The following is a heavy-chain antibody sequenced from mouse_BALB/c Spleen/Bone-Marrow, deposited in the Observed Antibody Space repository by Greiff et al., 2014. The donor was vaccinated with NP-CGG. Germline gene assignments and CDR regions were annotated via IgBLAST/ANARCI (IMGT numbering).Heavy chain of an antibody. CDR2: INPYNGGT. CDR1: GYSFTGYT. J-gene: IGHJ1*01. CDR3: ARGPYYGSYFDV. V-gene: IGHV1-18*01. Sequence: DVKLQESGPELVKPGASMKISCKASGYSFTGYTMNWVKQSHGKNLEWIGLINPYNGGTSYNQKFKGKATLTVDKSSGTAYMELLSLTSEDSAVYYCARGPYYGSYFDVWGAGTTVTVSS. D-gene: IGHD1-1*01.